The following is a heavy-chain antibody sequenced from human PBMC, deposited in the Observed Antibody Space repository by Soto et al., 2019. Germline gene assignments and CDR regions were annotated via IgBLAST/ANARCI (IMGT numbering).Heavy chain of an antibody. Sequence: SVKVSCKASGGTSSSYTISWVRQAPGQGLEWMGRIIPILGIANYAQKFQGRVTITADKSTSTAYMELSSLRSEDTAVYYCAAGGYYHYYVMDVWGQGTTVTVSS. CDR2: IIPILGIA. V-gene: IGHV1-69*02. CDR1: GGTSSSYT. D-gene: IGHD3-10*01. J-gene: IGHJ6*02. CDR3: AAGGYYHYYVMDV.